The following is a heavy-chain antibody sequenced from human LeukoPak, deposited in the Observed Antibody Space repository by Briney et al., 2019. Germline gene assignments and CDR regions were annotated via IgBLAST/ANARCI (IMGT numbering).Heavy chain of an antibody. CDR2: INPSGGST. J-gene: IGHJ4*02. CDR3: ARDSNWNVDY. D-gene: IGHD1-20*01. Sequence: ASVKVSCKASGYTFTSYYMHWVRQAPGQGLEWMGIINPSGGSTSYAQKFQGRVTLTTDTFTSTAYMEVRSLTSDDTAIYYCARDSNWNVDYWGQGTLVTVSS. V-gene: IGHV1-46*01. CDR1: GYTFTSYY.